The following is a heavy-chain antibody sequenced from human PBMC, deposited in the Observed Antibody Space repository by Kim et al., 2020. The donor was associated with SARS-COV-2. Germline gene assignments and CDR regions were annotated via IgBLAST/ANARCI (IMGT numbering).Heavy chain of an antibody. CDR1: GFTFSSYA. CDR3: ARGDGYNDAFDI. CDR2: ISYDGSNK. V-gene: IGHV3-30*04. D-gene: IGHD5-12*01. J-gene: IGHJ3*02. Sequence: GGSLRLSCAASGFTFSSYAMHWVRQAPGKGLEWVAVISYDGSNKYYADSVKGRFTISRDNSKNTLYLQMNSLRAEDTAVYYCARGDGYNDAFDIWGQGT.